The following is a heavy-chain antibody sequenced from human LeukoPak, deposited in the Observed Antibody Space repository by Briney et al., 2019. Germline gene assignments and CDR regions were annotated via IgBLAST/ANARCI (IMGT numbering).Heavy chain of an antibody. Sequence: GGSLRLSCAASGFTFDDYAMHWVRQAPGKGLEWVSGISWNSGGMGYADSVEGRFTISRDIAKNSLYLLMNTLRAEDTALYYCAKDVTYSNSHTFAVWGQGTMVTVSS. J-gene: IGHJ3*01. CDR2: ISWNSGGM. CDR1: GFTFDDYA. CDR3: AKDVTYSNSHTFAV. V-gene: IGHV3-9*01. D-gene: IGHD4-11*01.